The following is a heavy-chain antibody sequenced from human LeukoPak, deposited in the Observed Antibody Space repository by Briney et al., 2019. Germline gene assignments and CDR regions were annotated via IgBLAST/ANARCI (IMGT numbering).Heavy chain of an antibody. Sequence: SETLPLTCTVSGGSISSGGYYWSWIRQHPGKGLEWIGYIYYSGSTYYNPSLKSRVTISVDTSKNQFSLKLSSVTAADTAVYYCARDDYGDQSGWFDPWGQGTLVTVSS. D-gene: IGHD4-17*01. CDR3: ARDDYGDQSGWFDP. CDR2: IYYSGST. J-gene: IGHJ5*02. V-gene: IGHV4-31*03. CDR1: GGSISSGGYY.